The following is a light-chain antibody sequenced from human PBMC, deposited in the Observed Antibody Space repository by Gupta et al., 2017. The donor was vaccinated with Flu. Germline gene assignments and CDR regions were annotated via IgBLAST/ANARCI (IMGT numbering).Light chain of an antibody. Sequence: TSSDVGGYNYVSWYQQHPGKAPELMIYEVSKRPSGVPDRFSGSKSGNTASLTVSGLQAEDEADYYCSSYAGSNKGVCGTGTKVTVL. CDR3: SSYAGSNKGV. V-gene: IGLV2-8*01. CDR1: SSDVGGYNY. J-gene: IGLJ1*01. CDR2: EVS.